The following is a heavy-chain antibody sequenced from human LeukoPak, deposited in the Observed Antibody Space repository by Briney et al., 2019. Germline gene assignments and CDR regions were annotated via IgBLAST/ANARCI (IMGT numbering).Heavy chain of an antibody. V-gene: IGHV3-30-3*01. J-gene: IGHJ4*02. Sequence: GGSLRLSCAASGFTFSSYAMHWVRQAPGKGPEWVAVISYDGSNKYYADSVKGRFTISRDNSKNTLYLQMNSLRAEDTAVYYCARALLRYFDWLPIDYWGQGTLVTVSS. CDR3: ARALLRYFDWLPIDY. CDR1: GFTFSSYA. CDR2: ISYDGSNK. D-gene: IGHD3-9*01.